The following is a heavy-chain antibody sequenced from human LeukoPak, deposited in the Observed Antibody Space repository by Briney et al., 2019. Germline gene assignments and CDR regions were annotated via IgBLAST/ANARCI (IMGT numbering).Heavy chain of an antibody. D-gene: IGHD6-19*01. V-gene: IGHV3-30-3*01. Sequence: GGSLRLSCAASGFTFSSYAMHWVRQAPGKGLEWVAVISYDGSNKYYADSVKGRFTISRDNSKNTLYLQMNSLRAEDTAVYYCARDPANEQWLGGVGFDPWGQGTLVTVSS. CDR1: GFTFSSYA. CDR3: ARDPANEQWLGGVGFDP. J-gene: IGHJ5*02. CDR2: ISYDGSNK.